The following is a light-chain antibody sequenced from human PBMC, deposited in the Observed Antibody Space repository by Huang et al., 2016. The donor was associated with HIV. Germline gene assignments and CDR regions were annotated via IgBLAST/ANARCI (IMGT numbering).Light chain of an antibody. CDR2: WES. J-gene: IGKJ1*01. CDR1: QSVYSSSTSKDY. Sequence: DIIMTQSPDSLAVSLGERATINCRSSQSVYSSSTSKDYMAWFQQKPGQPPRLLLFWESTREAGVPDRFTGSGSGTHFTLTIASLEAEDAAIYYCQQYYSSPQTFGQGTRVEVK. CDR3: QQYYSSPQT. V-gene: IGKV4-1*01.